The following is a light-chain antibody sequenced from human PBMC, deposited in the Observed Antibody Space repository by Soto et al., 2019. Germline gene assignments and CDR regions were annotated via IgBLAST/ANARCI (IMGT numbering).Light chain of an antibody. V-gene: IGKV3-20*01. CDR3: QQYGSALYT. Sequence: EIVLTQSPGTLSLSPGERATLSCRASQSVSSSYLAWYQQKPGQAPRLLIYGASSRATGIPDRFSGSGSGTDFTLTISRLEPEDFAVYYCQQYGSALYTFGQGNTLEIK. CDR1: QSVSSSY. CDR2: GAS. J-gene: IGKJ2*01.